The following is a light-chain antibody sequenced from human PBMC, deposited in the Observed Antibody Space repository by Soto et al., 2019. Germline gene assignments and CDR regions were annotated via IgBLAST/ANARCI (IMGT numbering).Light chain of an antibody. CDR2: DVS. CDR1: SSDVGGYNY. CDR3: SSYTATRTVV. J-gene: IGLJ3*02. V-gene: IGLV2-14*03. Sequence: QLVLTQPASVAGSPGQSITIACTGTSSDVGGYNYVSWYQLHPGKAPRLVIYDVSIRPPAVSDRFSGSTSGNTASLTISGLQAEDEADYYCSSYTATRTVVFGGGTKLTVL.